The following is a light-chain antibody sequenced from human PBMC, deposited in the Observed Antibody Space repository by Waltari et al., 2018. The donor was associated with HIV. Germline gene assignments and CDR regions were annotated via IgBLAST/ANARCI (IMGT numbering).Light chain of an antibody. V-gene: IGLV1-44*01. CDR1: SSNIGRHA. J-gene: IGLJ2*01. Sequence: QPVLTQPPSASGTPGQRVIISCSGSSSNIGRHAVSWYQHLPGATPTLLIFGNNQRSSGVPDRFSGSKSATSASLAISGLRSVDEADYSCAAWDDSLVGPVFGGGTKLTVL. CDR3: AAWDDSLVGPV. CDR2: GNN.